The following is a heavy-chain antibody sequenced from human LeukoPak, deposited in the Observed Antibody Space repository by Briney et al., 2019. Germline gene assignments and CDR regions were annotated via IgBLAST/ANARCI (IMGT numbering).Heavy chain of an antibody. V-gene: IGHV3-33*06. D-gene: IGHD5-24*01. CDR1: GFTFSNYG. CDR3: TKGPYGNSIYYGMDV. J-gene: IGHJ6*02. CDR2: IWNDGINK. Sequence: PGRSLRLSCAASGFTFSNYGIHWVRQAPGKGLEWVAVIWNDGINKYYADSVKGRFTISRDNSKNTLYLQMNNLRGEDTALYYCTKGPYGNSIYYGMDVWGQGTTVTVSS.